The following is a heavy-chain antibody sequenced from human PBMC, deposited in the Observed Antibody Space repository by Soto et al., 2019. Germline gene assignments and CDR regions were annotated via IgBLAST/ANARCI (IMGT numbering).Heavy chain of an antibody. V-gene: IGHV1-18*01. CDR1: GGTFTSYG. D-gene: IGHD3-10*01. CDR3: ARPLWFGDYRGGDNWFDP. CDR2: ISAYNGNT. J-gene: IGHJ5*02. Sequence: ASVKVSCKASGGTFTSYGISWVRQAPGQGLEWMGWISAYNGNTNYAQKLQGRVTMTTDTSTSPAYMELRSLRSDDTAVYYFARPLWFGDYRGGDNWFDPWGQGTLVTVSS.